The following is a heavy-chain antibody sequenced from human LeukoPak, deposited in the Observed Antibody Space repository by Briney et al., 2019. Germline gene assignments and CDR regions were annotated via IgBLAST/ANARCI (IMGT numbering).Heavy chain of an antibody. V-gene: IGHV3-48*03. J-gene: IGHJ1*01. D-gene: IGHD2-21*02. CDR2: ISSSGSTI. CDR1: GFTFSNHE. CDR3: ARGGDPVKYYAEYFQY. Sequence: PGGSLRLSCAASGFTFSNHEMNWVRQAPGKGLEWVSYISSSGSTIYYADSVKGRFTISRDNAKNSLYLQMNSLRAEDTAVYYCARGGDPVKYYAEYFQYWGQGTLVTVSS.